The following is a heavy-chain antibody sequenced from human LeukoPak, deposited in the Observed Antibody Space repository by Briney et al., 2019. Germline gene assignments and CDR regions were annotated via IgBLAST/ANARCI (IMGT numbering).Heavy chain of an antibody. Sequence: SETLSLTCTVSGGSISSYYWSWIRQPAGKGLEWIGRIYTSGSTNYNPSLKSRVTMSVDTSKNQFSLKLSSVTAADTAVYYCAGFRRVPAAAVNNWFDPWGQGTLVTVSS. CDR1: GGSISSYY. V-gene: IGHV4-4*07. CDR3: AGFRRVPAAAVNNWFDP. CDR2: IYTSGST. J-gene: IGHJ5*02. D-gene: IGHD6-13*01.